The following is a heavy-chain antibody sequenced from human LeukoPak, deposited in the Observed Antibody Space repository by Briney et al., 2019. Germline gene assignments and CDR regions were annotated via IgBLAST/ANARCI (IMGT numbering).Heavy chain of an antibody. CDR2: IKSDASSS. CDR1: GFTFSSYFW. Sequence: GGSLRLSCAASGFTFSSYFWMHWVRQAPGKGLVWVSRIKSDASSSTYADSVKGRFTISRDNAKKSLYLQMSSLRVDDTAVYYCASYSGNAYFEYWGQGTLVTVSS. V-gene: IGHV3-74*01. J-gene: IGHJ4*02. D-gene: IGHD4-23*01. CDR3: ASYSGNAYFEY.